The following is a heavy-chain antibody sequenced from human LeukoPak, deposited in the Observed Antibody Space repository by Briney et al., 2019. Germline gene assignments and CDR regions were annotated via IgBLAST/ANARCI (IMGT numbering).Heavy chain of an antibody. CDR3: ARGEPDSYGGPVEDY. J-gene: IGHJ4*02. CDR2: IYYSGST. D-gene: IGHD5-18*01. V-gene: IGHV4-59*01. CDR1: GGSIGSYY. Sequence: SETLSLTXTVSGGSIGSYYWSWIRQTPGKGLEWIGYIYYSGSTNYNPSLKSRVTISVDTSKNQFSLKLSSVTAADTAVYYCARGEPDSYGGPVEDYWDQGTLVTVSS.